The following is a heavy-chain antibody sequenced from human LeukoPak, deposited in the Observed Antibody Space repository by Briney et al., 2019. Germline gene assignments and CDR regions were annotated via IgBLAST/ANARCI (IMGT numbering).Heavy chain of an antibody. J-gene: IGHJ4*02. D-gene: IGHD3-22*01. CDR1: GGSFSGYY. CDR2: INHSGST. V-gene: IGHV4-34*01. CDR3: ARVSPKYYYDSSGYYGY. Sequence: NSSETLSLTCAVYGGSFSGYYWSWIRQPPGKGLEWIGEINHSGSTNYNPSLKSRVTISVDTSKNQFSLKLSTVTAADTAVYYCARVSPKYYYDSSGYYGYWGQGTLVTVSS.